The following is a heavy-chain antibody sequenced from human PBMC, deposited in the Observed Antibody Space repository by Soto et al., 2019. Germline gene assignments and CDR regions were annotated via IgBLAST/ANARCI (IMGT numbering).Heavy chain of an antibody. V-gene: IGHV4-30-2*01. CDR1: GGSISSGGYS. CDR2: IYHSGST. J-gene: IGHJ4*02. CDR3: ARYCSGGSCYSGFDY. D-gene: IGHD2-15*01. Sequence: QLQLQESGSGLVKPSQTLSITCAVSGGSISSGGYSWSWIRQPPGKGLEWIGYIYHSGSTYYNPSLKSRVTISVDRSTNQFSLKLSSVTAEDTAVYYGARYCSGGSCYSGFDYWGQGTLVTVSS.